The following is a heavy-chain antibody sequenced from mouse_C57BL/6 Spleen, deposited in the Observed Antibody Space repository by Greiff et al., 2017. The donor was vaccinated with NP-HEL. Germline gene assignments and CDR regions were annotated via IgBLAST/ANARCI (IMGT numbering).Heavy chain of an antibody. CDR1: GYTFTSYW. V-gene: IGHV1-55*01. Sequence: QVQLKRPGAELVKPGASVKMSCKASGYTFTSYWITWVKQRPGQGLEWIGDISPGSGSTNYNEKFKSKATLTVDTSSSTAYMQLSSLTSEDSAVYYCAKGPYYDGYAMDYGGQGTSVTVSS. CDR2: ISPGSGST. CDR3: AKGPYYDGYAMDY. D-gene: IGHD1-1*01. J-gene: IGHJ4*01.